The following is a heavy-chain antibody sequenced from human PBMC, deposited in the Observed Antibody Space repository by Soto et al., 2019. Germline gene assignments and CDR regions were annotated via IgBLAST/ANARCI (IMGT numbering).Heavy chain of an antibody. J-gene: IGHJ4*02. CDR2: ISYDGSNK. CDR1: GFTFSSYA. D-gene: IGHD2-2*01. Sequence: GVSLRLSCAASGFTFSSYAMNWVRQAPGKGLEWVALISYDGSNKYYGDSVKGRFTISRDSSKNTLYLQMNSLRDADTAFYYCGRGGSTSCHLGSDYWGQGTLVTVSS. V-gene: IGHV3-30-3*01. CDR3: GRGGSTSCHLGSDY.